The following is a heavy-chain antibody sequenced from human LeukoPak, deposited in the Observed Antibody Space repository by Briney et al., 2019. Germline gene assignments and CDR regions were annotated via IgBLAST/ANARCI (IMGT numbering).Heavy chain of an antibody. D-gene: IGHD3-10*01. CDR3: ARHGSITMVRGRLRYYYMDV. V-gene: IGHV3-7*03. J-gene: IGHJ6*03. Sequence: GGSLRLSCAASGFTFSSYWMSWVRQAAGKGREWVANIKQVGSEKYHVDSVKGRFTISRDNAKNSLYLQMNSLRAEDTAVYYCARHGSITMVRGRLRYYYMDVWGKGTTVTISS. CDR1: GFTFSSYW. CDR2: IKQVGSEK.